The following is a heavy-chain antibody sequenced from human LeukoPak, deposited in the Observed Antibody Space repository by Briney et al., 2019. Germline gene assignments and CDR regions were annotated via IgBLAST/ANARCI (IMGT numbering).Heavy chain of an antibody. CDR3: AGQDTAMAMFSPPLHNMDV. J-gene: IGHJ6*02. CDR1: GVSISSSSYY. V-gene: IGHV4-39*01. Sequence: SETLSLTCTVSGVSISSSSYYWGWIRQPPGKGLEWIGSIYYSGSTYYNPSLKSRVTISVDTSKNQFSLKLSSVTAADTAVYYCAGQDTAMAMFSPPLHNMDVWGQGTTVTVSS. CDR2: IYYSGST. D-gene: IGHD5-18*01.